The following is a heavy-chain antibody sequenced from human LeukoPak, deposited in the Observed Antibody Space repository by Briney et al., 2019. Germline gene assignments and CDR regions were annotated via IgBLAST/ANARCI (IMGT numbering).Heavy chain of an antibody. D-gene: IGHD2-2*01. J-gene: IGHJ6*02. CDR2: ISSSNSCI. CDR1: GVTISSYS. CDR3: ASVILVVPAPTYCMDV. Sequence: PGGSLRLSCTASGVTISSYSMNWVRQAPGKGLGWVSFISSSNSCIYYADSFKDRFTISRDNAKNSLYLQLNSLRAEDTAGYCCASVILVVPAPTYCMDVWVRGTTVTDSS. V-gene: IGHV3-21*01.